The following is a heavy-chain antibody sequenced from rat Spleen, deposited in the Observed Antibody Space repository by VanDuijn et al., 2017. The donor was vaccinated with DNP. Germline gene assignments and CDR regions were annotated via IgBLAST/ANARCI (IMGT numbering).Heavy chain of an antibody. Sequence: EVHLVESGGDLVQPGRSLKLSCVVSKFTFNNYWMTWFRQVPGKGLEWVASINSRGGSTYYPDSVKGRFTNSRDIAKNTLYLQMNSLMSEDTATYYCSIYYYSGDNWFAFWGQGTLVTVSS. D-gene: IGHD1-1*01. CDR3: SIYYYSGDNWFAF. J-gene: IGHJ3*01. CDR2: INSRGGST. V-gene: IGHV5-31*01. CDR1: KFTFNNYW.